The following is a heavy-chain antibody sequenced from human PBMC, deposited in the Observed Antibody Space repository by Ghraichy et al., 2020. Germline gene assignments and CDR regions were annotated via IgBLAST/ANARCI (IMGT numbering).Heavy chain of an antibody. V-gene: IGHV3-48*02. CDR2: VTSSSRTK. J-gene: IGHJ6*02. CDR3: ARGSTVVRSYYYDGMDV. D-gene: IGHD4-23*01. Sequence: GSLRLSCVGSGFTFSTYSMNWVRQAPGKGLEWVSYVTSSSRTKSYADSVKGRFTISKDNAQNSLYLQMNSLRDEDTAVYYCARGSTVVRSYYYDGMDVWGQGTTVTVSS. CDR1: GFTFSTYS.